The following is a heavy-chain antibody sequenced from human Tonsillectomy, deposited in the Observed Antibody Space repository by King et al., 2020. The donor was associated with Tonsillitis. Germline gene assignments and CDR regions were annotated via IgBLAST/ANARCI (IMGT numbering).Heavy chain of an antibody. CDR1: GGSVSTDGYF. CDR3: AGTGATFDY. CDR2: IYYSGST. V-gene: IGHV4-31*03. D-gene: IGHD1-1*01. Sequence: PLQESGPGLVKPSQTLSLTCTVSGGSVSTDGYFWSWIRQHPGKGLEWIAYIYYSGSTYYNPSLKSRVSISIDTSKNQFSLKLSSVTAADTAVYYCAGTGATFDYWGPGTLVTVSS. J-gene: IGHJ4*02.